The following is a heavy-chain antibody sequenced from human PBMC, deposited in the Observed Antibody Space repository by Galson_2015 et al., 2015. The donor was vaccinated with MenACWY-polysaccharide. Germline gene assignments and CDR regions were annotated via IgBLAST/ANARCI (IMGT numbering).Heavy chain of an antibody. CDR3: ARDPHCGAGCSIHDAFDV. J-gene: IGHJ3*01. CDR1: RFNFNTNW. Sequence: SLRLSCAASRFNFNTNWMTWVRQAPGKGLEWVALINPDGSQTEYVDSVKGRFAISRDNSKNSLFLQMNSLRAEDTAVYYCARDPHCGAGCSIHDAFDVWGQGTKVTVSS. CDR2: INPDGSQT. V-gene: IGHV3-7*01. D-gene: IGHD2-21*02.